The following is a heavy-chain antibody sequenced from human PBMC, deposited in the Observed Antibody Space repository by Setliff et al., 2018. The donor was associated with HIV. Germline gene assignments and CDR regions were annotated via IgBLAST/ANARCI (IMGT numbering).Heavy chain of an antibody. Sequence: SVKVSCKASGGSFSDTAITWVRQAPGQGLEWMGTIIPISGTSNYAQRLQARVTITADESTSTAYMELSSLISEDTAIYFCGRTLGISSDSNRFDYWGQGTQVTVSS. CDR3: GRTLGISSDSNRFDY. CDR1: GGSFSDTA. V-gene: IGHV1-69*13. D-gene: IGHD4-4*01. J-gene: IGHJ4*02. CDR2: IIPISGTS.